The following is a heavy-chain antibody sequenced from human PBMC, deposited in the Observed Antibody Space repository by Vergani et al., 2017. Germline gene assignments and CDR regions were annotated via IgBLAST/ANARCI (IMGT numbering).Heavy chain of an antibody. V-gene: IGHV3-15*06. CDR1: GFSFRNAW. D-gene: IGHD3-10*01. CDR2: IKRTFDRRTT. CDR3: ARGNYYGSGTYVDP. Sequence: EVQLVESGGGIVKPGGSLRLSCVASGFSFRNAWMNWVRRTPGKGLEWVGRIKRTFDRRTTYYADSVKGRVTISRDTSKNTLHLQINNLRVEDTAVYYCARGNYYGSGTYVDPWGQGTLVTVSS. J-gene: IGHJ5*02.